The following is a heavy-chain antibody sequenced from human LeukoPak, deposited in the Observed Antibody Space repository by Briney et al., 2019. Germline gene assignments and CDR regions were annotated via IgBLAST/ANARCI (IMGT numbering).Heavy chain of an antibody. CDR2: IYPGDSDT. D-gene: IGHD3-22*01. J-gene: IGHJ5*02. CDR1: GYSFTSYW. Sequence: GEPLKISCKGSGYSFTSYWIAWVRQMPGKGLEWMGIIYPGDSDTRYSPSFQGQVTISVDKSISTAYLQWSSLKASDTAMYYCARRGYYDSSAGKIWFDPWGQGTLVTVSS. V-gene: IGHV5-51*01. CDR3: ARRGYYDSSAGKIWFDP.